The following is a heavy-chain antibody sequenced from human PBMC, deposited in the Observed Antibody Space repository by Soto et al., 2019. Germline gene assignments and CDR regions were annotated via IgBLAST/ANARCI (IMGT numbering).Heavy chain of an antibody. V-gene: IGHV3-15*07. CDR2: IKSKTDGGTT. CDR3: TTMRCTNGVCYLYYYYYGMDV. D-gene: IGHD2-8*01. CDR1: GFTFSNAW. Sequence: GGSLRLSCAASGFTFSNAWMNWVRQAPGKGLEWVGRIKSKTDGGTTDYAASVKGRFTISRDDSKNTLYLQMNSLKTEDTAVYYCTTMRCTNGVCYLYYYYYGMDVWGQGTTVTVSS. J-gene: IGHJ6*02.